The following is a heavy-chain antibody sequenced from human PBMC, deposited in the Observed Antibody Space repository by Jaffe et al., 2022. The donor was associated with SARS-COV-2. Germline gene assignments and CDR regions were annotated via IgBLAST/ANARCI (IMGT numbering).Heavy chain of an antibody. CDR1: GGSISSSSYY. J-gene: IGHJ3*02. Sequence: QLQLQESGPGLVKPSETLSLTCTVSGGSISSSSYYWGWIRQPPGKGLEWIGSIYYSGSTYYNPSLKSRVTISVDTSKNQFSLKLSSVTAADTAVYYCARQGWELTETFDIWGQGTMVTVSS. CDR3: ARQGWELTETFDI. CDR2: IYYSGST. D-gene: IGHD1-26*01. V-gene: IGHV4-39*01.